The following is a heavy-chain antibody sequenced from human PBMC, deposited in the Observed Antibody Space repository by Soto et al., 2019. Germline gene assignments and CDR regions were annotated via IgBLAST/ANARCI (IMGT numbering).Heavy chain of an antibody. CDR1: GGSIDSHY. D-gene: IGHD2-2*02. CDR2: VSYSGST. V-gene: IGHV4-59*11. J-gene: IGHJ5*02. Sequence: SETLSLTCTVSGGSIDSHYWSWIRQPPGKGLEWIGYVSYSGSTNYNPSLKSRVTISVDTSKNQVSLKLSSVTAADTAVYYCVRDGKYWGTGSCYRTPWLGHWGHGILV. CDR3: VRDGKYWGTGSCYRTPWLGH.